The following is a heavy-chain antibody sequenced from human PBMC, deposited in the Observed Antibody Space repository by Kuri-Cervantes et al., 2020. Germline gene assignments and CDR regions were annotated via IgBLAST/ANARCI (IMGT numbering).Heavy chain of an antibody. J-gene: IGHJ1*01. D-gene: IGHD3-22*01. CDR3: AKGEVINSGRYFQH. V-gene: IGHV1-8*02. Sequence: ASVKVSCKASGYTFTSYYMHWVRQAPGQGLEWMGWMNPNSGNTGYAQKFQGRVTMTRNTSISTAYMELSSLRSEDAAVYYCAKGEVINSGRYFQHWGQGTLVTVSS. CDR1: GYTFTSYY. CDR2: MNPNSGNT.